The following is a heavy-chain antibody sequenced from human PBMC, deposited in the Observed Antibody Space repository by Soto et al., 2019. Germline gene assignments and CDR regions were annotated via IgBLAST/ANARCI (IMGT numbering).Heavy chain of an antibody. D-gene: IGHD6-19*01. V-gene: IGHV1-18*01. J-gene: IGHJ3*02. Sequence: GASVKVSCKASGYTFTSYGISWVRQAPGQGLERMGWISAYNGNTNYAQKLQGRVTMTTDTSTSTAYMELRSLRSDDTAVYYCARAGIAVAGTKRRLVGFDRPDDAFDIWGQGTMVTVSS. CDR1: GYTFTSYG. CDR3: ARAGIAVAGTKRRLVGFDRPDDAFDI. CDR2: ISAYNGNT.